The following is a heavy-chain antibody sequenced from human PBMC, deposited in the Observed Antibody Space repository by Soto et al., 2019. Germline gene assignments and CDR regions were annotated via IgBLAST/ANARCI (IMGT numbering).Heavy chain of an antibody. CDR2: IKQDGNEK. CDR1: GFTFNNYW. Sequence: DVQLVESGGALVQPGGSLRLSCEVSGFTFNNYWMSWVRQAPGKGLEWVANIKQDGNEKYYVDSVKGRFTISRDNAKNSLYLQMNSLRAEDTAVYYCTRITSLAGVYWGQGTLVTVSS. V-gene: IGHV3-7*05. CDR3: TRITSLAGVY. J-gene: IGHJ4*02. D-gene: IGHD3-10*01.